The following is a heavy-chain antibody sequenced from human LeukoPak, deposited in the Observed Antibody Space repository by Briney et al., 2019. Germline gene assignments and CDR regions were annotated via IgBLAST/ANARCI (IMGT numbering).Heavy chain of an antibody. V-gene: IGHV3-48*04. D-gene: IGHD1-14*01. CDR2: ISSSGSTI. Sequence: PGGSLRLSCAASGFTFSSHSMNWVRQAPGKGLEWVSYISSSGSTIYYADSVKGRFTISRDNAKNSLYLQMNSLRAEDTAVYYCARGCDYVGTTWFDPWGQGTLVTVSS. CDR1: GFTFSSHS. J-gene: IGHJ5*02. CDR3: ARGCDYVGTTWFDP.